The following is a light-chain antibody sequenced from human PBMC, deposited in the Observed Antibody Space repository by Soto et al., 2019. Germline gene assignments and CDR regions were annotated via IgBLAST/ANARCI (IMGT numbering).Light chain of an antibody. J-gene: IGKJ5*01. Sequence: DIQMTQSPSFVSASVGDRVTITCRASQGIGRWLAWYQQRPGKAPELLIYGASSLQRGVPSRFSGSGSGKDFTITISSLQPEDFATYYCKKANSFPLTFGQGTRLEIK. CDR2: GAS. V-gene: IGKV1-12*01. CDR3: KKANSFPLT. CDR1: QGIGRW.